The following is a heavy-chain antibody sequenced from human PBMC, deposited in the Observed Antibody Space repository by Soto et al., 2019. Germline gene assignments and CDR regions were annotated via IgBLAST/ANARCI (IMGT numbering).Heavy chain of an antibody. CDR3: ARVRDDDYGDYPLED. V-gene: IGHV1-18*01. J-gene: IGHJ4*02. CDR1: GYTFTSYG. D-gene: IGHD4-17*01. Sequence: GASVKVSCKASGYTFTSYGISWVRQAPGQGLEWMGWISAYNGNTNYAQKLQGRVTMTTDTSTSTAYMELRSLRSDDTAVYYCARVRDDDYGDYPLEDWGQGTLVTVSS. CDR2: ISAYNGNT.